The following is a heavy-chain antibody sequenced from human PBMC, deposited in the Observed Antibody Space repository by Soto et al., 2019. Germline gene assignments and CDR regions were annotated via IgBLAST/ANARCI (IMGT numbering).Heavy chain of an antibody. Sequence: QVHLQESGPGLVKPSQTLSLTCTVSGASISSPIYYWNWVRQHPGKGLEWIGYVYYSGNTYYNPSLNDRVTISTDTSKNQFSLRLSSVTAADTAVYYCATGEDSGYSPRPYDYWGQGTLVTVSS. D-gene: IGHD3-22*01. CDR1: GASISSPIYY. CDR2: VYYSGNT. V-gene: IGHV4-31*03. J-gene: IGHJ4*02. CDR3: ATGEDSGYSPRPYDY.